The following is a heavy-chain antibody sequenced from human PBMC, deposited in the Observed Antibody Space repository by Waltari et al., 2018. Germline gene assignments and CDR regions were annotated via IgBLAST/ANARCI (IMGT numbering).Heavy chain of an antibody. CDR1: GFKFNDYA. J-gene: IGHJ4*02. CDR3: ARTGTAAIDYYFDH. V-gene: IGHV3-49*04. D-gene: IGHD3-3*01. Sequence: EVKLVESGGAVVQPGQSLRLSCATSGFKFNDYALSWVRQAPGGGLGWVSFFRSKSYGATPEYAGSVKGRFIMSRDEAKAVAYLQMNSLQSDDTAVYFCARTGTAAIDYYFDHWGRGTVVTVSS. CDR2: FRSKSYGATP.